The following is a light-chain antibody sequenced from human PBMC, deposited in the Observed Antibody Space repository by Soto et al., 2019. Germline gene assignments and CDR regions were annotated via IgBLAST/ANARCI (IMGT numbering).Light chain of an antibody. CDR1: QDISNY. V-gene: IGKV1-33*01. Sequence: DIQMTQSPSSLSASVGDRVTITCQASQDISNYLNWYQQKPGKAPELLIYTASNLETGVPSRFSGSGSGTDFTFTISSLQPEDIATYYCQQYKNLLTFGGGTKVEIK. CDR3: QQYKNLLT. CDR2: TAS. J-gene: IGKJ4*01.